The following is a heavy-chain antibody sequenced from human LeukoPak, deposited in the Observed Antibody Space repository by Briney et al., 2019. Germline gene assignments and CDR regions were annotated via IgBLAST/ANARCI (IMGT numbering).Heavy chain of an antibody. CDR1: GGSISIYY. Sequence: PSETLSLTCIVSGGSISIYYWIWIRQPAGKGLECIGRIYTSSQPNYIPSLKSRVTMSLDTSKNQFSLKLSSVTAADTAVYRCARWHYDAFDIWGQGTMVTVSS. CDR2: IYTSSQP. V-gene: IGHV4-4*07. CDR3: ARWHYDAFDI. J-gene: IGHJ3*02.